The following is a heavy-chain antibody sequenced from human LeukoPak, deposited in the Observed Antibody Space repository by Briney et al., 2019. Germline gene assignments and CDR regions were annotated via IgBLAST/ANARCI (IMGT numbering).Heavy chain of an antibody. Sequence: PSETLSLTCAVYGGSFSGYYWSWIRQPPGKGLEWIGEINHSGSTNYNPSLKSRDTISVDTSKNQFSLKLSSVTAADTAVYYCARAGDCSSTSCYPTADFDYWGQGTLVTVSS. CDR2: INHSGST. J-gene: IGHJ4*02. V-gene: IGHV4-34*01. CDR1: GGSFSGYY. D-gene: IGHD2-2*01. CDR3: ARAGDCSSTSCYPTADFDY.